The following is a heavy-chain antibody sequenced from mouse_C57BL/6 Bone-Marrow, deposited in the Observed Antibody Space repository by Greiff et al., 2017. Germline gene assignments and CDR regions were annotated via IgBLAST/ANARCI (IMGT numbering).Heavy chain of an antibody. Sequence: QVQLQQPGAELVKPGASVKLSCKASGYTFTSYWMHWVKQRPGQGLEWIGEIDPSDSYTNYNQKFKGKATLTVDKSSSTAYMQLSSLTSEDAAVYYCARSTSVVAGDYWGQGTTLTVSS. J-gene: IGHJ2*01. CDR2: IDPSDSYT. CDR1: GYTFTSYW. D-gene: IGHD1-1*01. CDR3: ARSTSVVAGDY. V-gene: IGHV1-69*02.